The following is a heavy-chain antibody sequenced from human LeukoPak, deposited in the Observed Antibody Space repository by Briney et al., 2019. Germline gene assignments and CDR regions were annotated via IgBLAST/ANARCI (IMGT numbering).Heavy chain of an antibody. V-gene: IGHV1-69*05. J-gene: IGHJ6*03. CDR3: ATPSGLRFLEWLPPPHYYYYMDV. D-gene: IGHD3-3*01. CDR2: IIPIFGTS. CDR1: VGTFSSYA. Sequence: AAVKVSCKASVGTFSSYAISWVRQAPGQGLEWMGGIIPIFGTSNYAQKFQGRVTINTDESTSTAYMELSSLRSEDTAVYYCATPSGLRFLEWLPPPHYYYYMDVWGKGTTVTVSS.